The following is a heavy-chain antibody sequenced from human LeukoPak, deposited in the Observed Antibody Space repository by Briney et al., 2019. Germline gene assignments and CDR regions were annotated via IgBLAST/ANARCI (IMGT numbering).Heavy chain of an antibody. V-gene: IGHV3-66*01. CDR1: GFTVSSNY. J-gene: IGHJ3*02. CDR2: IYSGGST. CDR3: SFGGTSAFDI. Sequence: GGSLTLSCAASGFTVSSNYMSWVRQAPGKGLEWDSVIYSGGSTYYADSVKGRFTISRDNSKNTLYLQMNSLRAEDTAVYYCSFGGTSAFDIWGQGTMVTVSS. D-gene: IGHD2-15*01.